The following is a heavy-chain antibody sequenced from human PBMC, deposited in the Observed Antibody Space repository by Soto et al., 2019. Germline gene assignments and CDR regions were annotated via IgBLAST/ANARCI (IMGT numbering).Heavy chain of an antibody. CDR2: ISDSGGNK. V-gene: IGHV3-23*01. CDR1: GFTFSSYA. J-gene: IGHJ6*02. CDR3: ARNLYGELYYYYYGMDV. Sequence: LRLSCAASGFTFSSYAMSWVRQAPGKGLEWVSAISDSGGNKYYADSVKGRFTISRDNSKNTLYLQMNSLRAEDTAVYYCARNLYGELYYYYYGMDVWGQGTTVTVSS. D-gene: IGHD4-17*01.